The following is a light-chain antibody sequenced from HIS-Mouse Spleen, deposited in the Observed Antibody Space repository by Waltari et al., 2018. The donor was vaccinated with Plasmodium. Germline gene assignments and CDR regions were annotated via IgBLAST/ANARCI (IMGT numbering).Light chain of an antibody. CDR3: YSAADNNLV. CDR2: KDS. J-gene: IGLJ3*02. V-gene: IGLV3-27*01. CDR1: VLAKKY. Sequence: SSELTQAPAVSVALGQTARITCSGAVLAKKYARGFQQKPGQAPVLVIYKDSVRPSGIPERFSGSSSGTTVTLTISGAQVEDEADYYCYSAADNNLVFGGGTKLTVL.